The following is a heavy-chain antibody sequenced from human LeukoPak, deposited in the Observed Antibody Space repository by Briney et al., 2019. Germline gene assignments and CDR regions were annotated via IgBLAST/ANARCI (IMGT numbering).Heavy chain of an antibody. CDR3: ARRVRSYALFDY. CDR2: IYYSGST. D-gene: IGHD3-16*01. CDR1: GGSISSSSYY. V-gene: IGHV4-39*01. Sequence: PSETLSLTCTVSGGSISSSSYYWGWIRQPPGKGLEWIGSIYYSGSTYYNPSLKSRVTISVDTSKNQFSLKLSSVTAADTAVYYCARRVRSYALFDYWGQGTLVTVSS. J-gene: IGHJ4*02.